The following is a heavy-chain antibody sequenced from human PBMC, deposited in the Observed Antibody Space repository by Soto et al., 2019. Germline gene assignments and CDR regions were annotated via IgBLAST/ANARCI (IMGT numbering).Heavy chain of an antibody. J-gene: IGHJ4*02. D-gene: IGHD2-21*02. CDR2: INQDGNED. V-gene: IGHV3-7*01. CDR1: GFTFSSYW. CDR3: ARHGDGHHDFLDY. Sequence: GGSLRLSCAASGFTFSSYWMNWVRQAPGKGLEWVANINQDGNEDNLLDSVKGRFTIYRDNAKNSLFLQMNSLRVDDTAVYYCARHGDGHHDFLDYWGQGDLVTVSS.